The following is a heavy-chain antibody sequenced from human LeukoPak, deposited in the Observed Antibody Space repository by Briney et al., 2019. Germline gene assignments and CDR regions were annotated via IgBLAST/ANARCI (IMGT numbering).Heavy chain of an antibody. J-gene: IGHJ4*02. D-gene: IGHD3-9*01. CDR3: AKDDAWLRYQY. V-gene: IGHV3-23*01. CDR2: ISGSGGST. CDR1: GFTFSSYE. Sequence: GGSLRLSCAASGFTFSSYEMNWVRQAPGKGLEWVSGISGSGGSTYYADSVKGRFTISRDNSKNTLDLQMNSLRAEDTAVYYCAKDDAWLRYQYWGQGTLVTVSP.